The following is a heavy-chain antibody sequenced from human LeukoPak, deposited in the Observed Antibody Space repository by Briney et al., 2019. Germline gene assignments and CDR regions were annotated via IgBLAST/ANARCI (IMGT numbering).Heavy chain of an antibody. CDR2: FGTRSTSV. V-gene: IGHV3-21*01. CDR3: AREVSEGFDF. CDR1: GFTFSGYS. D-gene: IGHD3-22*01. J-gene: IGHJ4*02. Sequence: GGSLRLSCTASGFTFSGYSMDWIRQAPGKGLEWVSSFGTRSTSVYHAGSVKGRFAISRDNAKNSLYLQMNSLRAEDTALYYCAREVSEGFDFWGQGTLVTVSS.